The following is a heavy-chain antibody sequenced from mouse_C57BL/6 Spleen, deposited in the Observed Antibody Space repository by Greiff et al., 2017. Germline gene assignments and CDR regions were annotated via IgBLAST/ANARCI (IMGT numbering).Heavy chain of an antibody. CDR3: TRWILRHFDY. J-gene: IGHJ2*01. V-gene: IGHV1-15*01. CDR1: GYTFTDYE. D-gene: IGHD1-2*01. CDR2: IDPETGGT. Sequence: VQLQQSGAELVRPGASVTLSCKASGYTFTDYEMHWVKQTPVHGLEWIGAIDPETGGTAYNQKFKGKAILTADKSSSTAYMELRSLTSEDSAVYYCTRWILRHFDYWGKGTTRTVSS.